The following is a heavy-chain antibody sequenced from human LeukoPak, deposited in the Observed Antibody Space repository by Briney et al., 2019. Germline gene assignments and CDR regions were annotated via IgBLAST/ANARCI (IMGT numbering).Heavy chain of an antibody. J-gene: IGHJ3*02. D-gene: IGHD2-2*01. Sequence: SETLSLTCTVSGGSISSSSYYWGWIRQPPGKGLEWIGSIYYSGSTYYNPSLKSRVTISVDTSKNQFSLKLSSVTAADTAVYYCARLAPYCSSTSCTRRGNAFDIWGQGTMVTVSS. V-gene: IGHV4-39*01. CDR3: ARLAPYCSSTSCTRRGNAFDI. CDR1: GGSISSSSYY. CDR2: IYYSGST.